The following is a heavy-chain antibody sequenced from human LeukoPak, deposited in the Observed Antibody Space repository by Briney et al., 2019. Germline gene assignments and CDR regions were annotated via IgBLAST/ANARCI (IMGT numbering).Heavy chain of an antibody. CDR3: ARAPGDIVVVPAATRAFDI. CDR1: GYTFTGYY. J-gene: IGHJ3*02. V-gene: IGHV1-2*02. CDR2: INPNSGGT. Sequence: ASVKVSCKASGYTFTGYYMHWVRQAPGQGLEWMGWINPNSGGTNYAQKFQGRVTMTRDTSISTAYMELSRLRSDDTAVYYCARAPGDIVVVPAATRAFDIWGQGTMVTVSS. D-gene: IGHD2-2*01.